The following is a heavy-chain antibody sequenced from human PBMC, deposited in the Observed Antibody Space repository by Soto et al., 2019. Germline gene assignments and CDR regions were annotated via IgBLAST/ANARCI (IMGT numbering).Heavy chain of an antibody. Sequence: QVQLVQSGAEVKKPGASVKVSCTASGYTFPGYYMHWVRQAPGQGLEWVGWINPNSGGTNYAQKFQGRVTMTRDSAISTAYMELSRLRSDDTAVYYCARFGGGNYELGYWGQGTMLAVSS. V-gene: IGHV1-2*02. CDR1: GYTFPGYY. CDR2: INPNSGGT. CDR3: ARFGGGNYELGY. J-gene: IGHJ4*02. D-gene: IGHD4-4*01.